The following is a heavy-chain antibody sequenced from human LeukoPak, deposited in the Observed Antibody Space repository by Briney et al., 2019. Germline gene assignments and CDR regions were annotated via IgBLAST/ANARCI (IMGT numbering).Heavy chain of an antibody. J-gene: IGHJ6*02. CDR1: GFTFSDHY. Sequence: GGSLRLSCAASGFTFSDHYMDWVRQAPGKGLEWVSAISGSGGSTYYADSVKGRFTISRDNSKNTLYLQMNSLRAEDTAVYYCAKDLDSSSWYSPYYYYGMDVWGQGTTVTVSS. CDR3: AKDLDSSSWYSPYYYYGMDV. D-gene: IGHD6-13*01. CDR2: ISGSGGST. V-gene: IGHV3-23*01.